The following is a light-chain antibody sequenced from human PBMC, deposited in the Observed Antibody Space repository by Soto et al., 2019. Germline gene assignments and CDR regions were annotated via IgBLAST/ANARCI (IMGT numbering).Light chain of an antibody. CDR3: QQSYSTPRT. CDR2: AAS. V-gene: IGKV1-39*01. CDR1: QSISSY. Sequence: DIQMTQSPSSLSASVGDRVTITCRASQSISSYLNWYQQKPGKAPKLLIYAASSLQSGVPSRFSGSGSGKDFTLTISSLKPEDFETYYCQQSYSTPRTFGQGTKLEIK. J-gene: IGKJ2*01.